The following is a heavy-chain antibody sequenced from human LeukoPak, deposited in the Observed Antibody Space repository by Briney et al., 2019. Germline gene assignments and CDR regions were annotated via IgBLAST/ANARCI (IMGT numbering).Heavy chain of an antibody. D-gene: IGHD6-13*01. J-gene: IGHJ4*02. CDR1: GGSIRGYF. V-gene: IGHV4-59*01. CDR2: IYYSGST. CDR3: AMAYSSSWYYFDY. Sequence: PLETLSLTCTVSGGSIRGYFWTWIRQPPGKGLEWIGYIYYSGSTNYNPSLKSRVTIAVDTSKNQFSLRLSSVTAADTAVYYCAMAYSSSWYYFDYWGQGTLVTVSS.